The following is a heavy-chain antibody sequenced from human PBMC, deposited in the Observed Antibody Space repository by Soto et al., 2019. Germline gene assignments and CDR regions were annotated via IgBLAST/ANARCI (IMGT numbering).Heavy chain of an antibody. CDR2: INPNSGGT. J-gene: IGHJ6*02. CDR1: AYTFTGYY. Sequence: VSCTASAYTFTGYYMHWVRQAPGQGLEWRGWINPNSGGTNYAQKFQGWVTMTRDTSISTAYMELSRLRSDDTAVYYCARDLRSSSWYRSYYYYGMDVWGQGTTVTVSS. CDR3: ARDLRSSSWYRSYYYYGMDV. D-gene: IGHD6-13*01. V-gene: IGHV1-2*04.